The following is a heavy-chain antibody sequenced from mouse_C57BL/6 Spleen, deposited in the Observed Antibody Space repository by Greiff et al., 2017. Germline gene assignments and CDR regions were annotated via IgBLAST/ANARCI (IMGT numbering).Heavy chain of an antibody. CDR3: ARNYYGSSYLFAY. CDR2: IWSGGST. CDR1: GFSLTSYG. D-gene: IGHD1-1*01. Sequence: VMLVESGPGLVQPSQSLSITCTVSGFSLTSYGVHWVRQSPGKGLEWLGVIWSGGSTDYNAAFISRLSISKDNSKSQVFFKMNSLQADDTAIYYCARNYYGSSYLFAYWGQGTLVTVSA. J-gene: IGHJ3*01. V-gene: IGHV2-2*01.